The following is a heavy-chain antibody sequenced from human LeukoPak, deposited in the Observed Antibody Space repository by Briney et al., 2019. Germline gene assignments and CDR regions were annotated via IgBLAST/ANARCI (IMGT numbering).Heavy chain of an antibody. CDR2: IIPIFGTA. J-gene: IGHJ4*02. CDR1: GYTFTSYG. Sequence: SVKVSCKASGYTFTSYGISWVRQAPGQGLEWMGGIIPIFGTANYAQKFQGRVTITADKSTGTAYMELSSLRSEDTAVYYCASPSSSSHTLSSFDYWGQGTLVTVSS. V-gene: IGHV1-69*06. CDR3: ASPSSSSHTLSSFDY. D-gene: IGHD6-6*01.